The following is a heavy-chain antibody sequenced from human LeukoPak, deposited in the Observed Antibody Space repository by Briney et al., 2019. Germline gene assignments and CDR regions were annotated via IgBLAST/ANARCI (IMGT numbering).Heavy chain of an antibody. CDR1: GGSISSYY. V-gene: IGHV4-4*07. CDR2: IYTSGST. CDR3: ARARGYWEKDYYYYGMDV. D-gene: IGHD2-2*03. J-gene: IGHJ6*02. Sequence: TSETLSLTCTVSGGSISSYYWSWIRQPAGKGLEWIGRIYTSGSTNYNPSLKSRVTMSVDTSKNQFSLKLSSVTAADTAVYYCARARGYWEKDYYYYGMDVRGQGTTVTVSS.